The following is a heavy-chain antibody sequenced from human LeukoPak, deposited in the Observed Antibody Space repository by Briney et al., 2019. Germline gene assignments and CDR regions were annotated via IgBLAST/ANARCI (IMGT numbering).Heavy chain of an antibody. CDR2: MRPTDAYT. CDR3: VREGAVALKHFDL. Sequence: RASVKVSCKAFGFSLTNNYMHWVRQAPGQGLEWMGYMRPTDAYTGYAPKFQGRVTVTRDTSTNTLYMELSSLGSDDTAVYYCVREGAVALKHFDLWGQGTLLTVS. D-gene: IGHD6-19*01. V-gene: IGHV1-46*01. CDR1: GFSLTNNY. J-gene: IGHJ4*02.